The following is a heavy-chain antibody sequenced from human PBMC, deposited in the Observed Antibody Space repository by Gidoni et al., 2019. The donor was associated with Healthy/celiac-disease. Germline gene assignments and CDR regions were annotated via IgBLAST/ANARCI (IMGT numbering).Heavy chain of an antibody. D-gene: IGHD6-6*01. V-gene: IGHV4-31*03. CDR1: GGSISSGGYY. Sequence: QVQLQESGPGLVKPSQTLSLTCTVSGGSISSGGYYWSWIRQHPGTGLEWIGYIYYSGSTYYNPSLKSRVTISVDTSKNQFSLKLSSVTAADTAVYYCARMDLAARPTSLSYYYYGMDVWGQGTTVTVSS. J-gene: IGHJ6*02. CDR2: IYYSGST. CDR3: ARMDLAARPTSLSYYYYGMDV.